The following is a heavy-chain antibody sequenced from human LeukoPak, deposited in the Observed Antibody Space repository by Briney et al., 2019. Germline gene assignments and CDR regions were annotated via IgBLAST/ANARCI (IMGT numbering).Heavy chain of an antibody. J-gene: IGHJ4*02. CDR1: GGSISSYY. CDR2: IYTSGST. CDR3: ARTIVVVPAASAVRYFDY. V-gene: IGHV4-4*09. D-gene: IGHD2-2*01. Sequence: SETLSLTCTVSGGSISSYYWSWIRQPPEKGLEWIGYIYTSGSTNYNPSLKSRVTISVDTSKNQFSLKLSSVTAADTAVYYCARTIVVVPAASAVRYFDYWGQGTLVTVSS.